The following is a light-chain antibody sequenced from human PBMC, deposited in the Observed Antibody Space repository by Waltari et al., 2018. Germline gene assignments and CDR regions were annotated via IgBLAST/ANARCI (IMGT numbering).Light chain of an antibody. CDR1: QSVSSD. J-gene: IGKJ4*01. V-gene: IGKV3-15*01. CDR3: QQYNNWPLT. CDR2: GAS. Sequence: EIVMTQSPATLSESPGQKATLSCRASQSVSSDLAWYQQRPGQAPRLLIYGASTRATGIPARFSGTGSGTEFTLTISSLQSEDFVVYYCQQYNNWPLTFGGGTKVEIK.